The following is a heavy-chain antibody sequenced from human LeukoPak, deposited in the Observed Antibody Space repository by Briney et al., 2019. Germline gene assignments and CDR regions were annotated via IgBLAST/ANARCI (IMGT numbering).Heavy chain of an antibody. CDR2: IKQDGSEK. D-gene: IGHD3-10*01. CDR3: ARESRLYYGSGSYWIDY. V-gene: IGHV3-7*01. J-gene: IGHJ4*02. CDR1: GFTFSSYW. Sequence: GGSLRLSCAASGFTFSSYWMSWVRQAPGKGLEWVANIKQDGSEKYYVDSVKGRFTISRDNAKNSLYLQMNSLRAEDTAVYYCARESRLYYGSGSYWIDYRGQGTLVTVSS.